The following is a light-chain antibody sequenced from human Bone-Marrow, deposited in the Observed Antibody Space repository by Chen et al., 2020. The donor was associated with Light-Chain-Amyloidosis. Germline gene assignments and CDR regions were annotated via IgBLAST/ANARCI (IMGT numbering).Light chain of an antibody. CDR3: SSYTSSSTLNWV. CDR2: DVS. Sequence: QSALTQPASVSGSPGQSITISFSGTSSSVGGYNYVSGYQQHPGKAPKLMIYDVSNRPSGVSNRFSGSKSGNTASLTISGLQAEDEADYYCSSYTSSSTLNWVFGGGTKLTVL. V-gene: IGLV2-14*01. CDR1: SSSVGGYNY. J-gene: IGLJ3*02.